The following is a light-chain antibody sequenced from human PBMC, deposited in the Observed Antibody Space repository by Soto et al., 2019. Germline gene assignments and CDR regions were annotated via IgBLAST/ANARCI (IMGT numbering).Light chain of an antibody. Sequence: EIVLTKSPATLSLSPGERATLDCRASQSVSSYLACYQQKPGQAPRLLIYDASNRATGIPARFSGSGSGTDFTLTISSLEPEDFAVYYCQQRSNWPLTFGGGTKVEIK. V-gene: IGKV3-11*01. CDR2: DAS. J-gene: IGKJ4*01. CDR1: QSVSSY. CDR3: QQRSNWPLT.